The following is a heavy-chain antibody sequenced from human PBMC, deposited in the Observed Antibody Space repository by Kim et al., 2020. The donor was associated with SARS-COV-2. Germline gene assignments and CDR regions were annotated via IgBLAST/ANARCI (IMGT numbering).Heavy chain of an antibody. V-gene: IGHV3-9*01. J-gene: IGHJ4*02. Sequence: DSVKGRFTIARDNAKNSLYLQMNSLRAEDTALYYCAKDSSQQQLDGLFDYWGQGTLVTVSS. D-gene: IGHD6-13*01. CDR3: AKDSSQQQLDGLFDY.